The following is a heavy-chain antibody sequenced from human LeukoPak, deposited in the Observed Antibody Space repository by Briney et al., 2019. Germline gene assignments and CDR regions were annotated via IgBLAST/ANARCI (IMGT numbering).Heavy chain of an antibody. Sequence: SVKVSCKASGGTFSSYAISWVRQAPGQGLGWMGGIIPIFGTANYAQKFQGRVTITTDESTSTAYMELSSLRSEDTAVYYCAKLGGQEIYNYYVGVWGKGTTVAVSS. V-gene: IGHV1-69*05. CDR3: AKLGGQEIYNYYVGV. CDR1: GGTFSSYA. CDR2: IIPIFGTA. J-gene: IGHJ6*03. D-gene: IGHD3-16*01.